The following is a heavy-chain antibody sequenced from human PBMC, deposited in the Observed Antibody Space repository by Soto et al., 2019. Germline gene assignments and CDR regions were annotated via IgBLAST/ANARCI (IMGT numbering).Heavy chain of an antibody. CDR2: INAGNGNT. Sequence: QVQLVQSGAEVKKPGASVKVSCKASGYTFTSYAMHWVRQAPGQRLEWMGWINAGNGNTKYSQKFQGRVTITSDTSASTAYMELSSLRSEDTAVYYCARDSEGIVVVPAAIDAFDIWGQGTMVTVSS. V-gene: IGHV1-3*01. CDR1: GYTFTSYA. D-gene: IGHD2-2*01. CDR3: ARDSEGIVVVPAAIDAFDI. J-gene: IGHJ3*02.